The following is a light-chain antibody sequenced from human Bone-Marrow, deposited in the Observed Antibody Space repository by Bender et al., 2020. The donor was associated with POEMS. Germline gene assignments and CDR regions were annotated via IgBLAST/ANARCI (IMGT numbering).Light chain of an antibody. CDR2: GYN. V-gene: IGLV1-40*01. J-gene: IGLJ3*02. CDR1: SSNTVSGYD. Sequence: QSVLTQPPPVSGPPGQRATIPSTGSSSNTVSGYDINGYQHLPGTAPKLLIYGYNNRPSGVPDRFSGSKSGTSASLAITGLQSEDEGDYYCQSYDNSLSGWVFGGGTKLTVL. CDR3: QSYDNSLSGWV.